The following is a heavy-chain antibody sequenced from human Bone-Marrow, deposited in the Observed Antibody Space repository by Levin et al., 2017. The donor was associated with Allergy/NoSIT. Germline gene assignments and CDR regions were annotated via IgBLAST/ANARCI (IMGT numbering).Heavy chain of an antibody. CDR3: ALGGAAAA. J-gene: IGHJ5*02. D-gene: IGHD6-13*01. Sequence: QLGESLKISCITSGFPFGDYAMSWFRQAPGEAPEWLGYIKSKRTGGSTKYAESLEGRFSISRDDSMGSAFLQMTSLKVEDTGMYYCALGGAAAAWGQGTLVTVSS. V-gene: IGHV3-49*03. CDR1: GFPFGDYA. CDR2: IKSKRTGGST.